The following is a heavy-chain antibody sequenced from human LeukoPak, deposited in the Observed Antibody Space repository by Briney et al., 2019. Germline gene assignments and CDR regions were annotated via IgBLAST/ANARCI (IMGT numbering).Heavy chain of an antibody. CDR3: AGDSLSPPQGDS. Sequence: SETLSLTCTVSGGSISSYYWSWIRQPPGKGLEWIGNIYYSGSTNYNPSLKSRVTISVDTSKNQFSLKLSSVTAADTAVYYCAGDSLSPPQGDSWGQGTLVTVSS. V-gene: IGHV4-59*01. CDR2: IYYSGST. CDR1: GGSISSYY. D-gene: IGHD2/OR15-2a*01. J-gene: IGHJ4*02.